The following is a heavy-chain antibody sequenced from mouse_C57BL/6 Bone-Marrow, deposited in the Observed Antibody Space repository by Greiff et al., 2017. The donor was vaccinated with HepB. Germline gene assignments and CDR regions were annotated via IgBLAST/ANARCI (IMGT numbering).Heavy chain of an antibody. V-gene: IGHV3-6*01. J-gene: IGHJ2*01. CDR1: GYSITSGYY. D-gene: IGHD4-1*01. CDR2: ISYDGSN. Sequence: EVKLMESGPGLVKPSQSLSLTCSVTGYSITSGYYWNWIRQFPGNKLEWMGYISYDGSNNYNPSLKNRISITRDTSKNQFFLKLNSVTTEDTATYYCASTGDYFDYWGQGTTLTVSS. CDR3: ASTGDYFDY.